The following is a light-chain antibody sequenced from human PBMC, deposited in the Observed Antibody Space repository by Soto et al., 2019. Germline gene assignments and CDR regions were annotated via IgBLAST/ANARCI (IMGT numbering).Light chain of an antibody. CDR1: QSISSW. CDR2: KAS. J-gene: IGKJ1*01. Sequence: DIQMTHSPSTLSASVGDIVTITCRASQSISSWLAWYQQKPGKAPKLLIYKASSLESGVPSRFSGSGSGTEFTITISSLQPDDFATYYCQQYNSYSWTFGQGTKVDI. V-gene: IGKV1-5*03. CDR3: QQYNSYSWT.